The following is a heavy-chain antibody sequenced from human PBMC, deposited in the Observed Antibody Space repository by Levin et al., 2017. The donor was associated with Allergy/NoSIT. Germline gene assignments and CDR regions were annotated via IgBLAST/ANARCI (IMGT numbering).Heavy chain of an antibody. Sequence: RSGGSLRLSCAASGFTFSSYSMTWVRQAPGRGLEWVSYISGSSTTIYYAASVKGRFTISRDNAKNSLYLQMNSLRAEDTAVYYCARDSGIAGADDYWGQGTLVTVSS. D-gene: IGHD6-13*01. CDR1: GFTFSSYS. V-gene: IGHV3-48*01. J-gene: IGHJ4*02. CDR3: ARDSGIAGADDY. CDR2: ISGSSTTI.